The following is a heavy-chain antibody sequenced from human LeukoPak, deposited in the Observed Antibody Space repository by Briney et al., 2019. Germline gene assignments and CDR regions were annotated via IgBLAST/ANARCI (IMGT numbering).Heavy chain of an antibody. CDR2: IYYSGST. CDR3: ARGHQLLTYYYYYDMDV. D-gene: IGHD2-2*01. Sequence: SETLSLTRTVSGGSISSYYWSWIRQPPGKGLERIGYIYYSGSTNYNPSLKSRVTISVDTSKNQFSLKLSSVTAADTAVYYCARGHQLLTYYYYYDMDVWGKGTTVTVSS. V-gene: IGHV4-59*01. J-gene: IGHJ6*04. CDR1: GGSISSYY.